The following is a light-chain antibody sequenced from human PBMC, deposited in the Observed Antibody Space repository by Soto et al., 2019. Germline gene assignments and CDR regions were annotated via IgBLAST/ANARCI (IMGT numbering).Light chain of an antibody. V-gene: IGKV3-15*01. CDR2: DAS. Sequence: EIVLTQSPATLSLSPGERATLPCRASQSVSSYLAWYQQKPGQAPRLLIYDASTRATGIPARFSGSGSGTEFTLTISSLQSEDFAVYYCQQYNNWPRTFGQGTKVDI. J-gene: IGKJ1*01. CDR3: QQYNNWPRT. CDR1: QSVSSY.